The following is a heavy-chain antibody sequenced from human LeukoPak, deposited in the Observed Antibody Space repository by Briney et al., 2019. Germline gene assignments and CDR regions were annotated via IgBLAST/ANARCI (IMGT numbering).Heavy chain of an antibody. CDR3: ARDYYDSRGEAFDI. CDR1: GDSIGSHY. J-gene: IGHJ3*02. V-gene: IGHV4-59*11. CDR2: IFYVGST. D-gene: IGHD3-22*01. Sequence: SETLSLTCTVSGDSIGSHYWSWVRQPPGKGLEWVGYIFYVGSTNYNPSLKSRVTISVETSKNQFSLKLNSVTAADTAVYYCARDYYDSRGEAFDIWRQGTMLTVSS.